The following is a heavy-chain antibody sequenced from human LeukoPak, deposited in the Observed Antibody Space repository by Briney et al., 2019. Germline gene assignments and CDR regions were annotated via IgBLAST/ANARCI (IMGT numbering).Heavy chain of an antibody. CDR1: GFTFSSYG. D-gene: IGHD3-22*01. Sequence: PGGTLRLSCAASGFTFSSYGMSWVRQDPGKGLEWVSGISGSGGSTYYADSVKGRFTISRDNSKNTLYLQMNSLRAEDTAVYYCARGVPYDSSGYYYGDYFDYWGQGTLVTVSS. V-gene: IGHV3-23*01. J-gene: IGHJ4*02. CDR3: ARGVPYDSSGYYYGDYFDY. CDR2: ISGSGGST.